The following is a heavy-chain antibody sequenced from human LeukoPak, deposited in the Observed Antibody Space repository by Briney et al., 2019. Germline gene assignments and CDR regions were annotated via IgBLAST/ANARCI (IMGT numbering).Heavy chain of an antibody. CDR2: ISHRGST. CDR3: ARGEYGNQRSNNWFDP. V-gene: IGHV4-34*01. CDR1: GESFNGYY. Sequence: PSETLSLTCAVYGESFNGYYWSWIRQPPGKGLEWIGEISHRGSTNYSPSLKSRVTMSIDTSKNQFSLKLSSVTAADTAVYYCARGEYGNQRSNNWFDPWGQGTLVTVSS. J-gene: IGHJ5*02. D-gene: IGHD4-17*01.